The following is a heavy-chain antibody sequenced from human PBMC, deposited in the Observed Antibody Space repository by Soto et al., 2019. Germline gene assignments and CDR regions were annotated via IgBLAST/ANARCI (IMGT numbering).Heavy chain of an antibody. CDR1: GYSFTSYW. Sequence: GESLKISCKGSGYSFTSYWIGWVRQMPGKGLEWMGIIYPGDSDTRYSPSFQGQVTISADKSISTAYLQWSSLKASDTAMYYCARQDRWLRYYYYHYMDVWGKGTTVTVSS. V-gene: IGHV5-51*01. J-gene: IGHJ6*03. D-gene: IGHD5-12*01. CDR3: ARQDRWLRYYYYHYMDV. CDR2: IYPGDSDT.